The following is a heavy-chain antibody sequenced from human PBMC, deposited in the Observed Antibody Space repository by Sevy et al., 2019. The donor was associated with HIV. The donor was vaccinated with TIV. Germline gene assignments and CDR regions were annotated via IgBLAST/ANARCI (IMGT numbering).Heavy chain of an antibody. CDR1: GFTFSSYG. CDR2: IRNDGSTA. D-gene: IGHD4-17*01. Sequence: GGSLRLSCAASGFTFSSYGIHWVRQAPGKGLQWLTFIRNDGSTAYYADSVRGRFTISRDNSKNTLFLQMNSLRREDTAVYYCVKSRHPAVTTSYGMDVWGQGTTVTVSS. V-gene: IGHV3-30*02. J-gene: IGHJ6*02. CDR3: VKSRHPAVTTSYGMDV.